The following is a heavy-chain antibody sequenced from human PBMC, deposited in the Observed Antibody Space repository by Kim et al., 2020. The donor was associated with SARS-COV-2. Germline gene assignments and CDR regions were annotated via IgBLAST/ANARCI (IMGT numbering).Heavy chain of an antibody. CDR1: GGTFRG. CDR2: IIPIFGSI. Sequence: SVKVSCKATGGTFRGISWVRLAPGQGLEWMGGIIPIFGSINYAQKFEGRVTITADKSTNTAYMELRSLRSDDTAVYYCGTGYCSSTTCHKGRDGMDVWGQGTTVTVPS. CDR3: GTGYCSSTTCHKGRDGMDV. V-gene: IGHV1-69*06. D-gene: IGHD2-2*01. J-gene: IGHJ6*02.